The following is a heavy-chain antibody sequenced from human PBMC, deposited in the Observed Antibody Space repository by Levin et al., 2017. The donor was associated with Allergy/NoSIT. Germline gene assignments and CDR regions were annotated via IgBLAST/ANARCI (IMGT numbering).Heavy chain of an antibody. CDR2: ISGSGGST. J-gene: IGHJ4*02. CDR3: AKDLEYSSGWYVRGDFDY. Sequence: PGESLKISCAASGFTFSSYAMSWVRQAPGKGLEWVSAISGSGGSTYYADSVKGRFTISRDNSKNTLYLQMNSLRAEDTAVYYCAKDLEYSSGWYVRGDFDYWGQGTLVTVSS. CDR1: GFTFSSYA. V-gene: IGHV3-23*01. D-gene: IGHD6-19*01.